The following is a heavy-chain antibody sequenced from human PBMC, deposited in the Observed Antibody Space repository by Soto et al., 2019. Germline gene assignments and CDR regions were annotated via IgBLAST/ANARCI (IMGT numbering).Heavy chain of an antibody. CDR3: ARVGGYNYYFDY. V-gene: IGHV1-69*13. J-gene: IGHJ4*02. D-gene: IGHD5-12*01. Sequence: SVKVSCKASGGTFSSYAISWVRQAPGQGLEWMGGITPIFGTANYAQKFQGRVTITADESTSTAYMELSRLRSEDTAVYYCARVGGYNYYFDYWGQGTMVTVSS. CDR2: ITPIFGTA. CDR1: GGTFSSYA.